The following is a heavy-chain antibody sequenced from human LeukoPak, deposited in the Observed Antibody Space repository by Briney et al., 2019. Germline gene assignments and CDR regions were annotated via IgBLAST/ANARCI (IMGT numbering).Heavy chain of an antibody. Sequence: SETLSLTCTVSGYSISSGYYWGWIRQPPGKGLEWIGSIYHSGSTYYNPSLKSRVTISVDTSKNQFSLKLSSVTAADTAVYYCARGEGHDSGYDSGAWFDPWGQGTLVTVSS. D-gene: IGHD5-12*01. CDR3: ARGEGHDSGYDSGAWFDP. CDR2: IYHSGST. J-gene: IGHJ5*02. V-gene: IGHV4-38-2*02. CDR1: GYSISSGYY.